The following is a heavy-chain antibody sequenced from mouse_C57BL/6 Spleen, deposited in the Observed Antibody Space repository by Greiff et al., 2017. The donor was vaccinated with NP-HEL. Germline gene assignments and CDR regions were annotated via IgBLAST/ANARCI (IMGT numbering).Heavy chain of an antibody. CDR2: IHPNSGST. D-gene: IGHD1-1*01. CDR3: ASTYYYGSTSFAY. CDR1: GYTFTSYW. J-gene: IGHJ3*01. Sequence: QVQLQQSGAELVKPGASVKLSCKASGYTFTSYWMHWVKQRPGQGLEWIGMIHPNSGSTNYNEKFKSKATLTVDKSSSTAYMQLSSLPSEDSAVYDCASTYYYGSTSFAYWGQGTLVTVSA. V-gene: IGHV1-64*01.